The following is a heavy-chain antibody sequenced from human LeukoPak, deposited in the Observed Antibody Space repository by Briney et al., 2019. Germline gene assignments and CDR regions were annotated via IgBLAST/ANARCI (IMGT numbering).Heavy chain of an antibody. V-gene: IGHV3-23*01. J-gene: IGHJ4*02. D-gene: IGHD5-12*01. Sequence: PGGSLRLSCAASGFTFSTYSMNWVRQAPGKGLEWVSAISGSGGSTYYADSVKGRFTISRDNSKNTLYLQMNSLRAEDTAVYYCAKDDSGPPRYFDYWGQGTLVTVSS. CDR1: GFTFSTYS. CDR3: AKDDSGPPRYFDY. CDR2: ISGSGGST.